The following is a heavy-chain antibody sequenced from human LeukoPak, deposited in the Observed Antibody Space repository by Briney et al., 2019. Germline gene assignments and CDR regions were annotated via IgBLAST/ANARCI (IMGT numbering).Heavy chain of an antibody. J-gene: IGHJ6*04. CDR3: ARVAYDILTGYYNYYYYGMDV. Sequence: SVKVSCKASGGTFNSYAISWVRQAPGQGLEWMGGIIPIFGTANYAQKFQGRVTITADKSTSTAYMELSSLRSEDTAVYYCARVAYDILTGYYNYYYYGMDVWGKGTTVTASS. CDR1: GGTFNSYA. D-gene: IGHD3-9*01. V-gene: IGHV1-69*06. CDR2: IIPIFGTA.